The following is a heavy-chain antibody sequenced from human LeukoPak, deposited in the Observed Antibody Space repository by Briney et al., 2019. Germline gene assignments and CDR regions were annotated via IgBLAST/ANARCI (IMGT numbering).Heavy chain of an antibody. CDR1: GFTLDDYA. D-gene: IGHD3-22*01. CDR3: AKGTMIVVAVGDYFDY. J-gene: IGHJ4*02. Sequence: GRSLRLSCAASGFTLDDYAMHWVRQAPGKGLEWVSGISWNSVNIGYADSVKGRFTISRDNTKNSLYLQMNSLRAEDMALYYCAKGTMIVVAVGDYFDYWGQGTLVTVSS. CDR2: ISWNSVNI. V-gene: IGHV3-9*03.